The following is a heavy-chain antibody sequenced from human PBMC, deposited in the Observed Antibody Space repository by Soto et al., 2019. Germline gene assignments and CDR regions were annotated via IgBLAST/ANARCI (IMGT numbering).Heavy chain of an antibody. Sequence: GGSLRLSCAASGFTFSSYWMHWVRQGPGKGLVWVSRIKTDGSSITYADSVKGRFTISRDSAKNTLYLQMNSLRVEDTAVYYCARLGASGYYGLDVWGQGTTVTVSS. CDR2: IKTDGSSI. CDR3: ARLGASGYYGLDV. CDR1: GFTFSSYW. J-gene: IGHJ6*02. V-gene: IGHV3-74*03. D-gene: IGHD1-26*01.